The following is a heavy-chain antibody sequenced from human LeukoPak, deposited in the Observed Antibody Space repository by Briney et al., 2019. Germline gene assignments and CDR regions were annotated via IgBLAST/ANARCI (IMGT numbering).Heavy chain of an antibody. Sequence: GGSLTLSCAVSGFTFSSYSMSWVRQAQGRGLEWVSAISGSGASRYYADSVEGRFTITRDNTKTTLHLKINSLRDEDTAVYYCANDEASHFDYWGQGTLVTVSS. CDR3: ANDEASHFDY. CDR1: GFTFSSYS. CDR2: ISGSGASR. D-gene: IGHD2-2*01. J-gene: IGHJ4*02. V-gene: IGHV3-23*01.